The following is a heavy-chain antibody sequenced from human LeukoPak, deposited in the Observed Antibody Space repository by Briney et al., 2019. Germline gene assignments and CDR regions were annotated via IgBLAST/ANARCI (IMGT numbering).Heavy chain of an antibody. D-gene: IGHD3-10*01. J-gene: IGHJ5*02. V-gene: IGHV3-11*01. CDR1: GFTFSDYY. CDR3: AALLWFGEGDWFDP. CDR2: ISSSGSTI. Sequence: GRSLRLSCAASGFTFSDYYMSWIRQAPGKGLEWVSYISSSGSTIYYADSVKGRVTISRDNAKNSLYLQMNSLRAEDTAVYYCAALLWFGEGDWFDPWGQGTLVTVSS.